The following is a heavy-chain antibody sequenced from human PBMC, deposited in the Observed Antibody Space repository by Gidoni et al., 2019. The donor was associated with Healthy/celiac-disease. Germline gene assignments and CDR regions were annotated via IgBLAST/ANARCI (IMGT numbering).Heavy chain of an antibody. J-gene: IGHJ4*02. V-gene: IGHV3-21*01. Sequence: EVQLVESGGGLVKPGGSLRLSCAASGFTFSSYSMNWFRQAPGKGLEWVSSISSSSSDIYYADSVKGRFTISRDNAKNSLYLQMNSLRAEDTAVYYCAMRPENEFWSGSYDYWGQGTLVTVSS. D-gene: IGHD3-3*01. CDR3: AMRPENEFWSGSYDY. CDR2: ISSSSSDI. CDR1: GFTFSSYS.